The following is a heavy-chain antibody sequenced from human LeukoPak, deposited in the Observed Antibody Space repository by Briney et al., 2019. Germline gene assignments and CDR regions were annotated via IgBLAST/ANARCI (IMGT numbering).Heavy chain of an antibody. CDR3: VRGEEWELRN. CDR2: ISPNHGGT. CDR1: GYTFIGYY. D-gene: IGHD1-26*01. Sequence: ASVKLSCKASGYTFIGYYIYWVRQAPGQGLEWMGWISPNHGGTTYAQRFRGRVTLTRDTSISTVYMELNRLRSDDTAVYYCVRGEEWELRNWGQGTPVTVSS. J-gene: IGHJ4*02. V-gene: IGHV1-2*02.